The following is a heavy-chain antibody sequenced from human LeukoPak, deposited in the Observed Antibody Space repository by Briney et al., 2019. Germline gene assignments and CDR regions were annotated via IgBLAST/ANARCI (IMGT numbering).Heavy chain of an antibody. CDR3: ARDNLAPYWYFDP. V-gene: IGHV3-48*02. CDR1: GFTFSTYS. Sequence: PGGSLRLSCAASGFTFSTYSMNWARQAPGKGLEWVSYISRDSNTIYYADSVKGRFTISRDNAKSSLYLQMSSLRDEDTAVYYCARDNLAPYWYFDPWGRGTLVTVSS. J-gene: IGHJ2*01. CDR2: ISRDSNTI. D-gene: IGHD1-14*01.